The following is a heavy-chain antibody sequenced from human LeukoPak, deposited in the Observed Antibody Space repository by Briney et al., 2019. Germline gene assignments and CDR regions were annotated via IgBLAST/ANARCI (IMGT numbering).Heavy chain of an antibody. V-gene: IGHV4-59*12. J-gene: IGHJ4*02. CDR1: GGSISSYY. CDR3: ARRGLYYDSSGYGYYFDY. CDR2: IYYSGST. D-gene: IGHD3-22*01. Sequence: SETLSLTCTVSGGSISSYYWSWIRQPPGKGLEWIGYIYYSGSTNYNPSLKSRVTISVDTSKNQFSLKLSSVTAADTAVYYCARRGLYYDSSGYGYYFDYWGQGTLVTVSS.